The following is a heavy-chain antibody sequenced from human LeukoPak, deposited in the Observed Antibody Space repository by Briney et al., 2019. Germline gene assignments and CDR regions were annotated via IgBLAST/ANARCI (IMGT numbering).Heavy chain of an antibody. CDR2: IGTAGDT. Sequence: GGSLRLSCATSGFTFSSYDMHWVRQATGKGLEWVSAIGTAGDTYYPGSVKGRFTISRENAKNSLYLQMNSLRAGDTAVCYCARGSSGWGFDYWGQGTLVTVSS. CDR1: GFTFSSYD. J-gene: IGHJ4*02. CDR3: ARGSSGWGFDY. D-gene: IGHD6-19*01. V-gene: IGHV3-13*01.